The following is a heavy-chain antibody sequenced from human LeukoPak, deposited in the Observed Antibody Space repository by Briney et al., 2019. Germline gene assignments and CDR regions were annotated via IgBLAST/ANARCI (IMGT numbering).Heavy chain of an antibody. CDR2: LNPGDSVT. V-gene: IGHV5-51*01. J-gene: IGHJ4*02. D-gene: IGHD1-1*01. CDR3: ARLNDFSSAY. CDR1: GYRFTTSW. Sequence: GESLKIPWRGSGYRFTTSWLGWVRQMPGKGLEWMGILNPGDSVTRYSSSFQGQVTISADKSINTTYLQGSSLQASDTAMYFCARLNDFSSAYWSQPTLVSASS.